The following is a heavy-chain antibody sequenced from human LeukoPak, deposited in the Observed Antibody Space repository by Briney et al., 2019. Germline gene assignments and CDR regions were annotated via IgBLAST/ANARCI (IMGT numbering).Heavy chain of an antibody. CDR2: IYHSGST. V-gene: IGHV4-38-2*02. CDR3: ARDGYDFWSGYYTN. Sequence: PSGTLSLTCAVSGYSISSGYYWGWIRQPPGKGLEWIGSIYHSGSTYYNPSLKSRVTISVDTSKNQFSLKLSSVTAADTAVYYCARDGYDFWSGYYTNWGQGTLVTVSS. J-gene: IGHJ4*02. D-gene: IGHD3-3*01. CDR1: GYSISSGYY.